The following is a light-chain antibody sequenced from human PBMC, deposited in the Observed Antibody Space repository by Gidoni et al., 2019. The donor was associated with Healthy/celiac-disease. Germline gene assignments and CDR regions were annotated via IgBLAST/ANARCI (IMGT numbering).Light chain of an antibody. Sequence: QSVLTQPPSASGTPGQRVTISCSGSSSNIGSNTVNWYQQLPGTAPKLLIYSNNQRPSGVPARFSGSTSGPSASLAISGLQSEDEADYYCAAWDDSLNGPVFGGGTKLTVL. CDR1: SSNIGSNT. CDR2: SNN. CDR3: AAWDDSLNGPV. V-gene: IGLV1-44*01. J-gene: IGLJ3*02.